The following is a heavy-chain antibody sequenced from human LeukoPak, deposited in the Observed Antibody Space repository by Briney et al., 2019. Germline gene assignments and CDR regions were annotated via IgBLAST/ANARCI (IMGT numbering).Heavy chain of an antibody. V-gene: IGHV3-30-3*01. CDR1: GFTFSGYA. Sequence: GRSLRLSCAASGFTFSGYAMHWVRQAPGKGLEWVAVISYDGSNKYYADSVKGRFTISRDNSKNTLYLQMNSLRAEDTAVYYCARDREGPGYYYYGMDVWGQGTTVTVSS. CDR2: ISYDGSNK. D-gene: IGHD1-26*01. CDR3: ARDREGPGYYYYGMDV. J-gene: IGHJ6*02.